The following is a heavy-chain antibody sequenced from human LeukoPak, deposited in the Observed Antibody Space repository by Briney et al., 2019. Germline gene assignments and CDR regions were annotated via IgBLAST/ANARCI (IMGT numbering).Heavy chain of an antibody. Sequence: ASVKVSCKVSGYTPTELSMHWVRQAPGKGLEWMGGFHPEDGETIYAQKFQGRVTMNEDTSTDTAYMELRSLRSDDTAVYYCATSVRYSDWSFFRLAYWGQGTQVTVSS. CDR1: GYTPTELS. D-gene: IGHD3-9*01. V-gene: IGHV1-24*01. CDR2: FHPEDGET. J-gene: IGHJ4*02. CDR3: ATSVRYSDWSFFRLAY.